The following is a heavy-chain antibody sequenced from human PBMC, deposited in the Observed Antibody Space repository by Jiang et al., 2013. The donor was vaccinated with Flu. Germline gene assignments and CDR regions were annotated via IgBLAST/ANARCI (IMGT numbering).Heavy chain of an antibody. CDR3: ARDHPYGDDAFDI. V-gene: IGHV1-3*01. D-gene: IGHD4-17*01. J-gene: IGHJ3*02. CDR1: TSYA. Sequence: TSYAMHWVRQAPGQRLEWMGWINAGNGNTKYSQKFQGRVTITRDTSASTAYMELSSLRSEDTAVYYCARDHPYGDDAFDIWGQGTMVTVSS. CDR2: INAGNGNT.